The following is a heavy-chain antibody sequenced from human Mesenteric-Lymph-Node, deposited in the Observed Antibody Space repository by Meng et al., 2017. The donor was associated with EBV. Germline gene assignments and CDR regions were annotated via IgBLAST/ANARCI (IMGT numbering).Heavy chain of an antibody. CDR3: AREWRDFWSGSGGFDP. V-gene: IGHV3-11*01. J-gene: IGHJ5*02. CDR1: GFTFSDYS. CDR2: ISSSGRTI. Sequence: VQRGEYRGDWFTTGGLKKPPCDAVGFTFSDYSLSVNGQAPRKGLEWVSYISSSGRTIYYADSVKGRFHISRDNAKNSLYLQMNSLRAEDTAVYYCAREWRDFWSGSGGFDPWGQGTLVTVSS. D-gene: IGHD3-3*01.